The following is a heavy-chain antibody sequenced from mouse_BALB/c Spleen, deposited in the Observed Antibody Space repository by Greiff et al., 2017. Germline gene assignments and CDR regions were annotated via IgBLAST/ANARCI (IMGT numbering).Heavy chain of an antibody. J-gene: IGHJ4*01. CDR1: GFTFSSFG. CDR3: ARQNYYGSSYEAMDY. V-gene: IGHV5-17*02. CDR2: ISSGSSTI. D-gene: IGHD1-1*01. Sequence: EVHLVESGGGLVQPGGSRKLSCAASGFTFSSFGMHWVRQAPEKGLEWVAYISSGSSTIYYADTVKGRFTISRDNPKNTLFLQMTSLRSEDTAMYYCARQNYYGSSYEAMDYWGQGTSVTVSS.